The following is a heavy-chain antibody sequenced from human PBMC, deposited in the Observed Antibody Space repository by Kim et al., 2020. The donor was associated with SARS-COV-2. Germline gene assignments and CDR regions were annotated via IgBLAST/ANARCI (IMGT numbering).Heavy chain of an antibody. CDR2: ISYDGSNK. Sequence: GGSLRLSCAASGFTFSSYAMHWVRQAPGKGLEWVAVISYDGSNKYYADSVKGRFTISRDNSKNTLYLQMNSLRAEDTAVYYCARNSPEHYDILTGYYNYYYSGMDVWGQGTTVTVSS. CDR3: ARNSPEHYDILTGYYNYYYSGMDV. CDR1: GFTFSSYA. V-gene: IGHV3-30*04. D-gene: IGHD3-9*01. J-gene: IGHJ6*02.